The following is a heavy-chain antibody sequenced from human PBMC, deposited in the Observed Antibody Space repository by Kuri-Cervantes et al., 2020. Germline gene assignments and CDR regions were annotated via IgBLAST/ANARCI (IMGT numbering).Heavy chain of an antibody. Sequence: GGSLRLSCAASGFTFSTSAISWVRQAPGKGLEGLEWVSAIGGGRTYYADSVKGRFTISTDNSKNTLYLQMNSLRAEDTAVYYCAKGDRNSGWQTWGQGTLVTVSS. J-gene: IGHJ4*02. V-gene: IGHV3-23*01. CDR1: GFTFSTSA. CDR3: AKGDRNSGWQT. CDR2: IGGGRT. D-gene: IGHD6-19*01.